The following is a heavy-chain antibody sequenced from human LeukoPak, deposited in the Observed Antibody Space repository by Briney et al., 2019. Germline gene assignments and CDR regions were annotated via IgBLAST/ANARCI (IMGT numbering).Heavy chain of an antibody. Sequence: GGSLRLSCAASGFTVSSNYMSWVRQAPGKGLEWVSVIYSGGSTYYADSVKGRFTISRDNSKNTLYLQMNSPRAEDTAVYYCARIRVPAAMEWFDPWGQGTLVTVSS. J-gene: IGHJ5*02. CDR3: ARIRVPAAMEWFDP. V-gene: IGHV3-66*01. CDR2: IYSGGST. D-gene: IGHD2-2*01. CDR1: GFTVSSNY.